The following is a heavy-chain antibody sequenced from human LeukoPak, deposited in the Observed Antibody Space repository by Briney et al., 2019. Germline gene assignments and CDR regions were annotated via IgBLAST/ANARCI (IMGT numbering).Heavy chain of an antibody. Sequence: GRSLRLSCAASGFSISTGWISWVQLAPGEGLECVVRVESRSAGETTDYDAPVKGRFIITRDDSKNTLYLQMNSLKTEDTAVYYCTLIQGWGSGSYYRDFWGQGTLVIVSS. V-gene: IGHV3-15*04. CDR2: VESRSAGETT. J-gene: IGHJ4*02. CDR1: GFSISTGW. D-gene: IGHD3-10*01. CDR3: TLIQGWGSGSYYRDF.